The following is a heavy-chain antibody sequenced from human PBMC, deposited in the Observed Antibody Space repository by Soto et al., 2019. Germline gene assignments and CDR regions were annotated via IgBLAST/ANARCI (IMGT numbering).Heavy chain of an antibody. CDR3: AREVQVHTPAFVY. CDR1: GGTFNTYA. CDR2: ISPMFGAA. V-gene: IGHV1-69*19. D-gene: IGHD3-10*01. J-gene: IGHJ4*02. Sequence: QVQLVQSGAEMKKPGSSVKVSCQSSGGTFNTYAMNWVRQAPGQGPEWMGDISPMFGAANYAPKFQGRVTITAAEATGISYMQLSSLTSEDTALYFCAREVQVHTPAFVYWGQGTLVTVSS.